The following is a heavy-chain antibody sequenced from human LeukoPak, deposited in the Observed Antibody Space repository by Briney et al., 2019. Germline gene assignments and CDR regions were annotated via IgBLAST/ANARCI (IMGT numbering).Heavy chain of an antibody. V-gene: IGHV3-48*03. D-gene: IGHD5-12*01. CDR1: GFTFSSYE. Sequence: GGSLRLSCAASGFTFSSYEMNWVRQAPGKGLEWVSYISSSGSTIYYADSVKGRFTISRDNAKNSLYLQMNSLRTEDTALYYCAKGSGYDFSGSYDSYYHMDVWGKGTTVTVSS. CDR3: AKGSGYDFSGSYDSYYHMDV. J-gene: IGHJ6*03. CDR2: ISSSGSTI.